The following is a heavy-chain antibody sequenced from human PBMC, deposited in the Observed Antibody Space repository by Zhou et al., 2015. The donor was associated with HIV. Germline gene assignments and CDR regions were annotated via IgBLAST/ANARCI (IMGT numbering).Heavy chain of an antibody. CDR1: GFNFNDFA. CDR3: AKDIEWRGSIFYVGVDF. V-gene: IGHV3-9*01. Sequence: EVHLVESGGGLGPAGGGSLRLSCAASGFNFNDFAMHWVRQAPGKGLEWVSAISCNSAAKGYADSVRGRFTISRENAKSSLYLQMSDLRAGDTAVYYCAKDIEWRGSIFYVGVDFWGQGNPCHRL. J-gene: IGHJ4*02. D-gene: IGHD5-12*01. CDR2: ISCNSAAK.